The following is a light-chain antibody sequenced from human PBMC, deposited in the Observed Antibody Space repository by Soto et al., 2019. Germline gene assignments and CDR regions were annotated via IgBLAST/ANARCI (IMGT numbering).Light chain of an antibody. J-gene: IGLJ3*02. Sequence: QLVLTQSSSASASLGSSVKLTCTLSSGHSSYIIAWHQQQPGKAPRYLMKLEGSGSYNKGSGVPDRFSGSSSGADRYLTISNPRLEEGADYYCEPWERNPRVFGGGTK. CDR1: SGHSSYI. CDR2: LEGSGSY. V-gene: IGLV4-60*01. CDR3: EPWERNPRV.